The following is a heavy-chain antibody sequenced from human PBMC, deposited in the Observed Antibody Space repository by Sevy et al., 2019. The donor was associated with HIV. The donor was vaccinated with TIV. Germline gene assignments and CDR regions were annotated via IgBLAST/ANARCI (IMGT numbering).Heavy chain of an antibody. J-gene: IGHJ5*02. CDR1: GYTFTSYG. V-gene: IGHV1-18*01. Sequence: ASVKVSCKASGYTFTSYGISWVRQAPGQGLEWMGWISAYNGNTNYAQKLQGRVTMTTDTSTSTAYMELRSLRSDDTAVYYCARDKTPDYCGSGSHHNWFDPWGQGTLVTVSS. D-gene: IGHD3-10*01. CDR2: ISAYNGNT. CDR3: ARDKTPDYCGSGSHHNWFDP.